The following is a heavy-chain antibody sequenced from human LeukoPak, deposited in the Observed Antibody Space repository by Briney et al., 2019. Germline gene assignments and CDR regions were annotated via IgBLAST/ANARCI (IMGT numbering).Heavy chain of an antibody. J-gene: IGHJ4*02. Sequence: SETLSLTCTVSGGSISSSSYYWGWIRQPPGKGLEWIGRIYYSGRTYYKPSLKSRVTKSVDTSKNQFSLQLSSVTAADTAVYCCARDSSALDYWGQGTLVTVSS. CDR2: IYYSGRT. D-gene: IGHD6-6*01. CDR1: GGSISSSSYY. CDR3: ARDSSALDY. V-gene: IGHV4-39*07.